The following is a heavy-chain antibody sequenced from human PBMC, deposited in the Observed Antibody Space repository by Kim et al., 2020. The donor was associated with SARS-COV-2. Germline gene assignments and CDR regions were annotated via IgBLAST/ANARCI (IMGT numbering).Heavy chain of an antibody. Sequence: DTRYSPSFQGQATISADKSINTAYLQWSSLKASDTAIYYCARMSGLDAFDIWGQGTMVTVSS. D-gene: IGHD3-3*01. J-gene: IGHJ3*02. CDR2: DT. V-gene: IGHV5-51*01. CDR3: ARMSGLDAFDI.